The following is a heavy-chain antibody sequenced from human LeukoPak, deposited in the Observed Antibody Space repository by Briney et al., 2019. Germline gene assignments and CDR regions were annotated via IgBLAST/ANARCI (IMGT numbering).Heavy chain of an antibody. D-gene: IGHD3-10*01. J-gene: IGHJ4*02. V-gene: IGHV3-7*01. Sequence: GGSLRLSCAASGFNLGTFWMSWVRQAPGKGLEWVASIRQDGNVEHYMDSVKGRFTVSRDNARNSLYLQTNRLRVEDTALYYCARLWGDVTIFDSWGQGTLITVSS. CDR1: GFNLGTFW. CDR3: ARLWGDVTIFDS. CDR2: IRQDGNVE.